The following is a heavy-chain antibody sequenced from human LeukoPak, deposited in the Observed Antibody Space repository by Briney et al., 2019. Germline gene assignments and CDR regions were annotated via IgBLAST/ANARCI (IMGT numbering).Heavy chain of an antibody. CDR2: INPNSGGT. CDR3: ARVIGIAAAGSDAFDI. CDR1: GYTFTGYY. D-gene: IGHD6-13*01. J-gene: IGHJ3*02. V-gene: IGHV1-2*04. Sequence: ASVKVSCKASGYTFTGYYMHWVRQAPGQGLEWMGWINPNSGGTNYAQKFQGWVTMTRDTSISTAYMELSRLRPDDTAVYYCARVIGIAAAGSDAFDIWGQGTMVTVSS.